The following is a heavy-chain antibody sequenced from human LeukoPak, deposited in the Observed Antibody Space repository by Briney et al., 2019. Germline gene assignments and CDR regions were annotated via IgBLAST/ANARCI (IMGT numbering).Heavy chain of an antibody. CDR1: GFTFSSYA. D-gene: IGHD2-2*01. J-gene: IGHJ4*02. CDR2: ISGSGGST. V-gene: IGHV3-23*01. Sequence: PGGSLRLSCAASGFTFSSYAMSWVRQAPGKGLEWVSAISGSGGSTYYADSVKGRFTISRDNSKNTLYLQMNSLRAEDTAVYYCAKLPAGGRSVVPAAIFDYWGQGTLVTVSS. CDR3: AKLPAGGRSVVPAAIFDY.